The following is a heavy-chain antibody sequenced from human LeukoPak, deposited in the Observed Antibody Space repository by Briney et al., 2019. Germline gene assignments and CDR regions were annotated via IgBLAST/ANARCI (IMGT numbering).Heavy chain of an antibody. J-gene: IGHJ5*02. CDR2: ITWNSRSS. CDR3: AKGRRGGYRDYFDH. CDR1: GFTFDDYA. D-gene: IGHD4-17*01. Sequence: QPGGSLRLSCVASGFTFDDYAMHWIRQAPGKGLAWVSGITWNSRSSAYVDSVRGRFSISRDNAKNSLYLQMNNLRPEDTAFYYCAKGRRGGYRDYFDHWGQGSLVGVSS. V-gene: IGHV3-9*01.